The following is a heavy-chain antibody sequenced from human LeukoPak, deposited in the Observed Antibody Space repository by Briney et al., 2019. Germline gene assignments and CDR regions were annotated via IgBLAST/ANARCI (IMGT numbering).Heavy chain of an antibody. J-gene: IGHJ6*02. CDR2: ISSSSSTI. D-gene: IGHD6-13*01. V-gene: IGHV3-48*04. Sequence: GGSLRLSCAASGFTFSSYSMNWVRQAPGKGLEWVSYISSSSSTIYYADSVKGRFTISRDNAKNSQYLQMNSLRAEDTAVYYCARGHQQLAGYYGMDVWGQGTLVTVSS. CDR3: ARGHQQLAGYYGMDV. CDR1: GFTFSSYS.